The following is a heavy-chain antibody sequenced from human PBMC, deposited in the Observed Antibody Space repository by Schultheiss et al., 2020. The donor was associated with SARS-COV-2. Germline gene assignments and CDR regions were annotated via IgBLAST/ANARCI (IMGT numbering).Heavy chain of an antibody. Sequence: GGSLRLSCSASGFTFSSYAMHWVRQAPGKGLEWVAVISYDGSNKYYADSVKGRFTISRDNSKNTLYLQMNSLRAEDTAVYYCAKSVTTLYYGMDVWGQGTTVTVSS. D-gene: IGHD4-11*01. CDR3: AKSVTTLYYGMDV. V-gene: IGHV3-30*18. CDR1: GFTFSSYA. J-gene: IGHJ6*02. CDR2: ISYDGSNK.